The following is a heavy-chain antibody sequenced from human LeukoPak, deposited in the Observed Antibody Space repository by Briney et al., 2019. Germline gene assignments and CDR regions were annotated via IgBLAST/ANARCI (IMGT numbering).Heavy chain of an antibody. Sequence: SVKVSCKASGGSFSSYAINWVRQAPGQGLEWVGGIIPILGTADYAQKFQGRVTITADESTSTAHMELSSLRSEDTAVYYCALKGYDSSGYYRYWGQGTLVTVSS. D-gene: IGHD3-22*01. V-gene: IGHV1-69*13. J-gene: IGHJ4*02. CDR3: ALKGYDSSGYYRY. CDR1: GGSFSSYA. CDR2: IIPILGTA.